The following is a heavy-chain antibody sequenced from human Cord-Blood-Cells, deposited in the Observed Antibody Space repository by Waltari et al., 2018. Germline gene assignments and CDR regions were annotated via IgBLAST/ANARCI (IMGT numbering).Heavy chain of an antibody. CDR3: ASLGMGDY. D-gene: IGHD7-27*01. CDR1: GGTFSSSA. J-gene: IGHJ4*02. CDR2: IIPIFGTA. V-gene: IGHV1-69*01. Sequence: QVQLVQSGADVKKPGSSVKASRTAPGGTFSSSAISWVRQAPGQGLEWMGGIIPIFGTANYAQKFQGRVTITADESTSTAYMELSSLRSEDTAVYYCASLGMGDYWGQGTLVTVSS.